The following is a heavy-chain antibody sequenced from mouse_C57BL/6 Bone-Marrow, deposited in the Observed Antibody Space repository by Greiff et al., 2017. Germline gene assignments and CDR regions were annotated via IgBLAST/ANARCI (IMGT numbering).Heavy chain of an antibody. CDR3: ARIYYDYDAWFAY. CDR1: GFTFSDYG. CDR2: ISSGSSTI. J-gene: IGHJ3*01. D-gene: IGHD2-4*01. V-gene: IGHV5-17*01. Sequence: EVNVVESGGGLVKPGGSLKLSCAASGFTFSDYGMHWVRQAPEKGLEWVAYISSGSSTIYYADTVKGRFTISRDNAKNTLFLQMTSLRSEDTAMYDCARIYYDYDAWFAYWGKGTLVTVSA.